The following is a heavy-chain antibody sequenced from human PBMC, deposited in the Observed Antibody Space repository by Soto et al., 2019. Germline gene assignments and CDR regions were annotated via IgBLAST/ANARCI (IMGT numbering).Heavy chain of an antibody. V-gene: IGHV3-23*01. D-gene: IGHD3-9*01. Sequence: PGGSLRLSCAASGFTFSSYAMSWVRQAPGKGLEWVSAISGSGGSTYYADSVKGRFTISRDNSKNTLYLQMNSLRAEDTAVYYCTTDITPQADYDILTDAFDICGQGTMVTVSS. J-gene: IGHJ3*02. CDR1: GFTFSSYA. CDR2: ISGSGGST. CDR3: TTDITPQADYDILTDAFDI.